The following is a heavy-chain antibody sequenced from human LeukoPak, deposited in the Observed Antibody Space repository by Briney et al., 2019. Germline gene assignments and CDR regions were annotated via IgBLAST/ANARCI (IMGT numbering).Heavy chain of an antibody. CDR2: IRYDGSNK. J-gene: IGHJ4*02. V-gene: IGHV3-30*02. D-gene: IGHD1-26*01. CDR3: AKDDPGVVGAVYYFDY. Sequence: QTGGSLRLSWAASGFTFSSYGMHWVRQAPGKGLGWVAFIRYDGSNKYYADSVKGRFTISRDNSKNTLYLQMNSLRAEDTAVYSCAKDDPGVVGAVYYFDYWGQGTLVTVSS. CDR1: GFTFSSYG.